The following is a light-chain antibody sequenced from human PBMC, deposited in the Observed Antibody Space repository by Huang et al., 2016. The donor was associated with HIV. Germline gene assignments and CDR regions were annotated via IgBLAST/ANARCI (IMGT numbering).Light chain of an antibody. Sequence: DIQMTQSPSSLSASVGDRVTRTCRASQGIGNSLAWDQQKPEKAPRLLLYATSTLESGVQSRVSGSGSGTHYTLTINTLQPEDIASYYCQQYHSLPWTFGQGTKVEIK. CDR3: QQYHSLPWT. V-gene: IGKV1-NL1*01. CDR2: ATS. J-gene: IGKJ1*01. CDR1: QGIGNS.